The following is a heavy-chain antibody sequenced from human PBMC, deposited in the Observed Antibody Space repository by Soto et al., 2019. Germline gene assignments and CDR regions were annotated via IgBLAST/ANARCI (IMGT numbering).Heavy chain of an antibody. CDR2: IIPILGIA. CDR1: GGTFSSYT. CDR3: ARDCSGGSCYSGDFDY. J-gene: IGHJ4*02. D-gene: IGHD2-15*01. V-gene: IGHV1-69*08. Sequence: QVQLVQSGAEVKKPGSSVKVSCKASGGTFSSYTISWVRQAPGQGLEWMVRIIPILGIANYAQKFQGRVTITADKSTSTAYMELSSLRAEDTAVYYCARDCSGGSCYSGDFDYWGQGTLVTVSS.